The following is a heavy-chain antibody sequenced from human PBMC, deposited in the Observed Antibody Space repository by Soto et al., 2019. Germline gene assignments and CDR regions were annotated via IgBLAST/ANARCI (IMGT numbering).Heavy chain of an antibody. CDR1: GFTFSNYT. CDR2: ISSSSTYI. CDR3: ARAKYYFWSSYSNYYGIDV. V-gene: IGHV3-21*01. D-gene: IGHD3-3*01. J-gene: IGHJ6*01. Sequence: ESGGGLVKPGGSLRVSCAASGFTFSNYTMNWVRQAPGKGREWASAISSSSTYIYYADSVKGRFTISRDNARQSLYLQLNSLGAEDPAVYYCARAKYYFWSSYSNYYGIDVCGPGTTVTVSS.